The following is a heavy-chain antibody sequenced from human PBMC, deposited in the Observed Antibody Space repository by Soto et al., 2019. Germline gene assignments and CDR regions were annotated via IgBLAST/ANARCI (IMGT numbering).Heavy chain of an antibody. V-gene: IGHV4-34*01. CDR3: ARHHVRSRTIVGAAEY. CDR2: INYSGNT. Sequence: QVQLQQWGAGLLKPSETLSLTCAVYGGSFSGYYWSWIRQPPGKGLEWIGEINYSGNTNYNPSLKSRVSISVDTSKNQLFLNMSSVTAADTAMYYCARHHVRSRTIVGAAEYWGQGTLVTVSS. D-gene: IGHD1-26*01. J-gene: IGHJ4*02. CDR1: GGSFSGYY.